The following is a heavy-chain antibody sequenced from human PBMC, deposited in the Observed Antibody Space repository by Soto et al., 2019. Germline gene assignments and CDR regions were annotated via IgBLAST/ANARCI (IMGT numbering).Heavy chain of an antibody. J-gene: IGHJ5*01. V-gene: IGHV6-1*01. Sequence: QVQLQQSGPGLVKPSQTLSLTCAISGEIFSINSAPWDWIRQSPSRGLEWLGRTYYWSKWYHDYAASVKGRISLNQAKSNTQLSLQLNSVTPYDTAGYYCARLIGDSWLDSWGQATLVTVSS. CDR1: GEIFSINSAP. CDR2: TYYWSKWYH. D-gene: IGHD2-8*01. CDR3: ARLIGDSWLDS.